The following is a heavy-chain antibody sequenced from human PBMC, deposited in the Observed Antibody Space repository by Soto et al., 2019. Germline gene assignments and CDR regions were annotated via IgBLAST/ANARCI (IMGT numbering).Heavy chain of an antibody. J-gene: IGHJ4*02. CDR1: GISLSTSAEG. CDR2: IYWDGDE. D-gene: IGHD2-2*01. Sequence: QITLKESGPTLVKPTQTLTLTCTFYGISLSTSAEGVGWIRQPPGKALEWLALIYWDGDERYSPSLKSRLTITKDTSKNQVVLTMTNMDPADTATYSCAHGSCTSADCYPNPYLDYWGQGILVTVSS. V-gene: IGHV2-5*02. CDR3: AHGSCTSADCYPNPYLDY.